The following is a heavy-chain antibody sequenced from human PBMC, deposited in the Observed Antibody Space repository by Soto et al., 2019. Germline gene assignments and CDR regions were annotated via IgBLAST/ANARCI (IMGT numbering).Heavy chain of an antibody. Sequence: GGSLRLSCAASGFTFSDYYMSWIRQAPGKGLEWVSYISTSSSYTNYADSVKGRFTISRDNAKNSLYLQMNSLRAEDTAVYYCARDTVEGDYFDAFDIWGQGTMVTVSS. D-gene: IGHD3-16*01. CDR1: GFTFSDYY. V-gene: IGHV3-11*06. CDR2: ISTSSSYT. CDR3: ARDTVEGDYFDAFDI. J-gene: IGHJ3*02.